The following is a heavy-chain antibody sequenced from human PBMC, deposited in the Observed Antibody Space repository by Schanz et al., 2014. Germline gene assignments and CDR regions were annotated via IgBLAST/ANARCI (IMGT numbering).Heavy chain of an antibody. CDR2: IFTDGRT. Sequence: EVQLMESGGGLVQPGGSLRLSCAASGFAVDNYYMSCVRQAPGRGLEWVSIIFTDGRTYYADSVKGRFTISRDSSKNTLFLQMNSLRTEDTAVYYCARAGYDADNWFDPWGQGTLVTVSS. D-gene: IGHD2-2*01. CDR3: ARAGYDADNWFDP. J-gene: IGHJ5*02. CDR1: GFAVDNYY. V-gene: IGHV3-66*02.